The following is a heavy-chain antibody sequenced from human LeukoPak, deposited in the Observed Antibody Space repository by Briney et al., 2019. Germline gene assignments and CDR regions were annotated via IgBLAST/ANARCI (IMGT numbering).Heavy chain of an antibody. Sequence: SETLSLTCTVSGGSISSYYWGWIRQPPGEGLEWIGYIYYSGSTYYNPSLKSRVTISLDTSKNQFSLELSSVTAADTAVYYCAKRMAVAGVFDYWGQGTLVTVSS. CDR2: IYYSGST. D-gene: IGHD6-13*01. V-gene: IGHV4-30-4*01. J-gene: IGHJ4*02. CDR3: AKRMAVAGVFDY. CDR1: GGSISSYY.